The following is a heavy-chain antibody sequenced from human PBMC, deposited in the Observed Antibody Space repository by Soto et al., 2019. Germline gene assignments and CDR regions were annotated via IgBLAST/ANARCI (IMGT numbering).Heavy chain of an antibody. D-gene: IGHD1-26*01. V-gene: IGHV5-10-1*01. CDR3: ARLIMGATLSGMDV. CDR2: IDPSDSYT. J-gene: IGHJ6*02. Sequence: PGESLKISCKGSGYSFTSYWISWVRQMPGKGLEWMGRIDPSDSYTNYSPSFQGHVTISADKSITTAYLQWSSLKASDTAMYYCARLIMGATLSGMDVWGQGTTVTVAS. CDR1: GYSFTSYW.